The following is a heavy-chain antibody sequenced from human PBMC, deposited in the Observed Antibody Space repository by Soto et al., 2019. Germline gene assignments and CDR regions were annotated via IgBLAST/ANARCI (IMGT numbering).Heavy chain of an antibody. CDR2: IYYSGST. V-gene: IGHV4-39*01. CDR1: GGSIGSSSYY. J-gene: IGHJ4*02. Sequence: PSETLSLTCTLSGGSIGSSSYYWGWIRQPPGKGLEWIGSIYYSGSTYYNPSLKSRVTISVDTSKNQFSLKLSSVTAADTAVYSCARHEAPSGWYFDYWGQGTLVTVSS. D-gene: IGHD6-19*01. CDR3: ARHEAPSGWYFDY.